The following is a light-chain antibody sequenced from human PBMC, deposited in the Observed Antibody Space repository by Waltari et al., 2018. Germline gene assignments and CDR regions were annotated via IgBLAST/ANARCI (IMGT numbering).Light chain of an antibody. Sequence: DIQMTQSPTSLSASVGDRVTITCRASQNISNYLIWYHQKPGKAPKFLMFGASSLQSGVPSRFSGSGSGTDFTLTISSLQAEDVAVYYCQQYYSTPYTFGQGTKLEIK. CDR3: QQYYSTPYT. V-gene: IGKV1-39*01. CDR1: QNISNY. CDR2: GAS. J-gene: IGKJ2*01.